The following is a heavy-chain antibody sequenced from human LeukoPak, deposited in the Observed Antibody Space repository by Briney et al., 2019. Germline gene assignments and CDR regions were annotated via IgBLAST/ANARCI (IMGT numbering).Heavy chain of an antibody. J-gene: IGHJ4*02. Sequence: SETLSLTCTVSGGSISSGDYYWSWIRQPPGKGLEWIGYIYYSGSTYYNPSLKSRVTISVDTSKNQFSLKLSSVTAADTAVYYCARGRPTTVVNSPTRYFDYWGQGTLVTVSS. CDR2: IYYSGST. CDR1: GGSISSGDYY. V-gene: IGHV4-30-4*01. CDR3: ARGRPTTVVNSPTRYFDY. D-gene: IGHD4-23*01.